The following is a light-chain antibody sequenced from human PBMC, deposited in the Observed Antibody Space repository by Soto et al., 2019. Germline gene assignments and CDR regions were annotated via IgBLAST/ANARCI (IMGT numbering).Light chain of an antibody. CDR1: SSDVGGYNY. CDR2: EVS. Sequence: QSVLPQPASVSGSPGQSITISCTGTSSDVGGYNYVSWYQPHPGKAPELMIYEVSNRPSGVSNRFSGSKSGNTASLTISGLQAEDEADYYCSSYTSSSTLVVFGGGTKLTVL. CDR3: SSYTSSSTLVV. J-gene: IGLJ2*01. V-gene: IGLV2-14*01.